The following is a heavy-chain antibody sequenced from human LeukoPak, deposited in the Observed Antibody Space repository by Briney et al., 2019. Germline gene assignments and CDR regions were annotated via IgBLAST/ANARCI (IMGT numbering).Heavy chain of an antibody. CDR1: GGSMSSTKW. CDR2: IYHSGST. V-gene: IGHV4-4*02. Sequence: SETLSLTCAVSGGSMSSTKWWSWVRQPPGKGLGWIGEIYHSGSTNYNPSLKSRITISVDKSKNQVSLNLSSVTAADTAVYYCATSTVMNHYCFDYWAQGTLVTVSS. J-gene: IGHJ4*02. CDR3: ATSTVMNHYCFDY. D-gene: IGHD1-14*01.